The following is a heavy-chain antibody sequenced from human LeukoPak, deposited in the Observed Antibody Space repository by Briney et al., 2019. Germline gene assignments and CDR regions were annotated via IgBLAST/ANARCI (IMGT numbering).Heavy chain of an antibody. CDR1: GGSFSGYY. D-gene: IGHD2-2*01. V-gene: IGHV4-34*01. J-gene: IGHJ4*02. Sequence: SETLSLTCAVYGGSFSGYYWSWIRQPPGKGLEWIGEINHSGSTNYNPSLKSRVTISVDTSKSQFSLKLSSVTAADTAVYYCAVYCSSTSCYPYYFDYWGQGTLVTVSS. CDR3: AVYCSSTSCYPYYFDY. CDR2: INHSGST.